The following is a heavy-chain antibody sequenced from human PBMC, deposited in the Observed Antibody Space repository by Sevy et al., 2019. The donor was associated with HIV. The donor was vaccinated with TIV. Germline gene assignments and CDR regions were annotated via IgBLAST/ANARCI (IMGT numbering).Heavy chain of an antibody. D-gene: IGHD2-15*01. CDR1: GFTFSSSW. Sequence: GGSLRLSCAASGFTFSSSWMHWVCQAPEKGLEWVADIKCDGSEKYYVDSVKGRLTISRDNAKNSLYLQVNSLRAEDMTVYYCVRGLPIVVVVAATFWFDPWGQGTLVTVSS. J-gene: IGHJ5*02. CDR3: VRGLPIVVVVAATFWFDP. V-gene: IGHV3-7*03. CDR2: IKCDGSEK.